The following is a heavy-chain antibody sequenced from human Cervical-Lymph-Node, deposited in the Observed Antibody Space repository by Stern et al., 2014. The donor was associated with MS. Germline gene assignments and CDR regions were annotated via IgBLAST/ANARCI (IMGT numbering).Heavy chain of an antibody. J-gene: IGHJ4*02. V-gene: IGHV3-7*01. Sequence: EVQLVESGGGLVQPGGSLRLSCAASGFTFSNYWMNWVRQAPGKVLEWVASVKQDGSEKYYVDSVKGRFTISRDNAKNSLYLQMNSLRVEDTAVYYCARGAAVGFWGQGTLVTVSS. CDR3: ARGAAVGF. CDR1: GFTFSNYW. CDR2: VKQDGSEK. D-gene: IGHD6-19*01.